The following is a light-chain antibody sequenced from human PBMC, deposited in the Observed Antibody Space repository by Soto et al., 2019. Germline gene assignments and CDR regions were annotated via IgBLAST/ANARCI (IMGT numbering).Light chain of an antibody. CDR1: QTIYSN. CDR3: QQRSNWQIT. Sequence: IGMTQSPATLSVSPGERATLSCRASQTIYSNVAWYQQRPGQPPRLLIYRASNRVTGIPARFRGSGSGTDFTLTISSLEPDDFAVYYCQQRSNWQITFGQGTDWRL. J-gene: IGKJ5*01. CDR2: RAS. V-gene: IGKV3D-11*02.